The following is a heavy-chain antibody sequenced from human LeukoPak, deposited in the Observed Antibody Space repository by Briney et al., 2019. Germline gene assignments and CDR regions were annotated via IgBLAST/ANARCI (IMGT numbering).Heavy chain of an antibody. CDR2: IYSGGST. V-gene: IGHV3-66*02. CDR3: ARGPSPAEPPY. CDR1: GFTVSSNY. Sequence: GGSLTLSCAATGFTVSSNYMSWVRQAPGKGLEWVSVIYSGGSTYYADSVKGRFTISRDNSKNTLYLQMNSLRAEDTAVYYCARGPSPAEPPYWGQGTLVTVSS. J-gene: IGHJ4*02. D-gene: IGHD2-2*01.